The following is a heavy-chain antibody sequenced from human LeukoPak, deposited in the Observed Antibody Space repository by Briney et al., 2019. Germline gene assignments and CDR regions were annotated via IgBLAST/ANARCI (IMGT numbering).Heavy chain of an antibody. D-gene: IGHD3-10*01. CDR1: GFTFSSYA. J-gene: IGHJ4*02. CDR2: ISGSGGST. V-gene: IGHV3-23*01. CDR3: AKIYGSGSYYTFDY. Sequence: GGSLRLSCAASGFTFSSYAMSWVRQAPGKGLEWVSAISGSGGSTYYADPVKGRFTISRDNSKNTLYLQMNSLRAEDTAVYYCAKIYGSGSYYTFDYWGQGTLVTVSS.